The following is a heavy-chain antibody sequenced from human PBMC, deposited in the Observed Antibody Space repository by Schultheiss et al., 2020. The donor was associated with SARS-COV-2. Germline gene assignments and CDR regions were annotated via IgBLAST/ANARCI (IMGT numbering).Heavy chain of an antibody. Sequence: ESLKISCAASGFTFSRYWMTWVRQAPGKGLEWVANIKQDGNEKYYVDSVKGRFTISRDNAKNSMYLQMNSLRAEDTAVYYCARDGLPYYDSSGYYNDAFDIWGQGTMVTVSS. CDR1: GFTFSRYW. V-gene: IGHV3-7*03. J-gene: IGHJ3*02. CDR2: IKQDGNEK. CDR3: ARDGLPYYDSSGYYNDAFDI. D-gene: IGHD3-22*01.